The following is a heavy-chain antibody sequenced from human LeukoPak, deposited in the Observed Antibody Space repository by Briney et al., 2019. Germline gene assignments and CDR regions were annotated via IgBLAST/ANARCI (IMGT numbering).Heavy chain of an antibody. CDR1: GFTFSNYG. J-gene: IGHJ4*02. CDR2: ITDSAEST. CDR3: AQGGSGWYHRLDY. Sequence: GGSLRLSCAASGFTFSNYGMSWVRQAPGKGLEWVSGITDSAESTYYADSVKGRFTISRDNSKNTVYLQMNSLRAEDTAVYSCAQGGSGWYHRLDYWGQGTLVTVSS. D-gene: IGHD6-19*01. V-gene: IGHV3-23*01.